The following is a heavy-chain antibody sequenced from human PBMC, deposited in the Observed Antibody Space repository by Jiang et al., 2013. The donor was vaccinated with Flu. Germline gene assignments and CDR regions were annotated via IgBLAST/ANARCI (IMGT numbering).Heavy chain of an antibody. CDR2: IYYSGET. D-gene: IGHD5-12*01. CDR1: GASFSSVSYY. Sequence: LLKPSETLSLTCNVSGASFSSVSYYWAWIRQPPGKGLEWIGDIYYSGETHYNPSLNRRVTISLDTSNNHFSLKLNSVTAADTAVYYCAASITYWGQGALVTVSS. CDR3: AASITY. J-gene: IGHJ4*02. V-gene: IGHV4-39*07.